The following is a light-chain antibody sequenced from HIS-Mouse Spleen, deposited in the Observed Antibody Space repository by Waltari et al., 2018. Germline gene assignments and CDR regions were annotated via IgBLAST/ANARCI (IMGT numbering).Light chain of an antibody. Sequence: SYVLTQQPSVSVAPGKTARITCGGNNIGRKSVHWYKQKPGQAPVLVVYDDSDRPSGIPERFSGSNSGNTATLTISRVEAGDEADYYCQVWDSSSDHVVFGGGTKLTVL. CDR3: QVWDSSSDHVV. CDR1: NIGRKS. V-gene: IGLV3-21*03. CDR2: DDS. J-gene: IGLJ2*01.